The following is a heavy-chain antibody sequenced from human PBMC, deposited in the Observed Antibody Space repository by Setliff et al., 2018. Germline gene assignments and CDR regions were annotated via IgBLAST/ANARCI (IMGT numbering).Heavy chain of an antibody. CDR2: IYTSWST. J-gene: IGHJ6*03. Sequence: SETLSLTCTVSDDSISSRHYYRSWIRQPAGKGLEWLGQIYTSWSTNYNPSLKGRATLSIDASKRQFSLKLTPVTAADTAVYYCARMSGFQYMDVWGKGTTVTVSS. D-gene: IGHD3-3*01. CDR3: ARMSGFQYMDV. V-gene: IGHV4-61*09. CDR1: DDSISSRHYY.